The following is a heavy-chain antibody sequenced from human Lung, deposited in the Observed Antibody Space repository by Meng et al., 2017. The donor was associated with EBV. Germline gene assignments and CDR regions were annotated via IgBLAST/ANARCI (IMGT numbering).Heavy chain of an antibody. CDR2: IPSDASHNK. CDR1: GFIFSGYG. CDR3: AKDLSGRFDP. Sequence: ERWVGAGGGVVKPGRSLRLSCAASGFIFSGYGFHWVRQAPGKGPEWVAIIPSDASHNKYYADSVKGRFTISRDNSKNTLYLQMNSLKIEDTAVYYCAKDLSGRFDPWGQGTLVTVSS. J-gene: IGHJ5*02. D-gene: IGHD1-14*01. V-gene: IGHV3-30*18.